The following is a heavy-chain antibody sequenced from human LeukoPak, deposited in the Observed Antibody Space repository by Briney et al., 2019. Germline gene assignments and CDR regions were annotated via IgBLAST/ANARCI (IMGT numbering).Heavy chain of an antibody. Sequence: GGSLRLSCAASGFTFSSYSMNWVRQAPGKGLEWVSAIRGSGDTALYADSVKGRFTISRDNFKNIVYLEMNSLRAEDTATYYCAKVTWESRPPDCNSWGRGTLVTVSS. CDR2: IRGSGDTA. CDR3: AKVTWESRPPDCNS. D-gene: IGHD6-6*01. J-gene: IGHJ4*02. CDR1: GFTFSSYS. V-gene: IGHV3-23*01.